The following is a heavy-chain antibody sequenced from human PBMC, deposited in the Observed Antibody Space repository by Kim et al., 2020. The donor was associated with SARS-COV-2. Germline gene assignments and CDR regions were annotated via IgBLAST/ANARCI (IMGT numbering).Heavy chain of an antibody. CDR3: ARGRRRGGDYDFWSGYYSLWFDP. V-gene: IGHV4-30-4*01. CDR1: GGSISSGDYY. Sequence: SETLSLTCTVSGGSISSGDYYWSWIRQPPGKGLEWIGYIYYSGSTYYNPSLKSRVTISVDTSKNQFSLKLSSVTAADTAVYYCARGRRRGGDYDFWSGYYSLWFDPWGQGTLVTVSS. J-gene: IGHJ5*02. CDR2: IYYSGST. D-gene: IGHD3-3*01.